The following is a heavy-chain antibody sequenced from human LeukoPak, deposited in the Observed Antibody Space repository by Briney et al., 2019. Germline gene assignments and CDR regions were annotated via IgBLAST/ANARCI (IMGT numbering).Heavy chain of an antibody. CDR2: INPNSGGT. CDR3: ARGAAGHEFYYYMDV. Sequence: ASVTVSCKASGYTFTGYYMHWVRQAPGQGLEWMGWINPNSGGTNYAQKFQGRVTMTRDTSISTAYMELSRLRSDDTAVYYCARGAAGHEFYYYMDVWGKGTTVTVSS. J-gene: IGHJ6*03. CDR1: GYTFTGYY. V-gene: IGHV1-2*02. D-gene: IGHD6-13*01.